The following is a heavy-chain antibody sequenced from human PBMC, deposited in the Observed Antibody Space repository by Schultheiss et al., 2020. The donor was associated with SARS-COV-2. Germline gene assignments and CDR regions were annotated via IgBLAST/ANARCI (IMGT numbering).Heavy chain of an antibody. J-gene: IGHJ4*02. CDR2: IQSEREGGTA. D-gene: IGHD7-27*01. CDR1: GFTFSNAW. V-gene: IGHV3-15*07. Sequence: GGSLRLSCAASGFTFSNAWMNWVRQAPGKGLEWVGRIQSEREGGTADYTPSVRGRFSISRDDSQNTLYLQMNSLKSEDTAVYYCAKGWGTADWGQGTLVTVSS. CDR3: AKGWGTAD.